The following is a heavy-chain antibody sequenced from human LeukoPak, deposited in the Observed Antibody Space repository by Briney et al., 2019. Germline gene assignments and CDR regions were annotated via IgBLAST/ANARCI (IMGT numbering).Heavy chain of an antibody. CDR2: INSDGSST. CDR3: AKDRVATNSGEFDY. V-gene: IGHV3-74*01. J-gene: IGHJ4*02. D-gene: IGHD5-12*01. Sequence: GGSLRLSCAASGFTFSSYWMHWVRQAPGKGLVWVSRINSDGSSTSYADSVKGRFTISRDNAKNTLYLQMNSLRAEDMALYYCAKDRVATNSGEFDYWGQGTLVTVSS. CDR1: GFTFSSYW.